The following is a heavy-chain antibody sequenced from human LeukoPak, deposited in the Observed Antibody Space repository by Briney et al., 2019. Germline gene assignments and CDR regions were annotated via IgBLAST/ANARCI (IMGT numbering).Heavy chain of an antibody. CDR1: GFTFSSYE. CDR3: ARGRGSSGYYYAFDY. J-gene: IGHJ4*02. Sequence: SGGSLRLSCAASGFTFSSYEMNWVRQAPGKGLEWVSYISSSGRNIKDADSVKGRFTISRDNAKNSLYLHMNSLRAEDTAVCYCARGRGSSGYYYAFDYWGQGTLVTVSS. D-gene: IGHD3-22*01. V-gene: IGHV3-48*03. CDR2: ISSSGRNI.